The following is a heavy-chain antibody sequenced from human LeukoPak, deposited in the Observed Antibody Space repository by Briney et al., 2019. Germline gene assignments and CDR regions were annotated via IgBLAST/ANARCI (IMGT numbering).Heavy chain of an antibody. V-gene: IGHV5-51*01. CDR3: ARLDYYDSSGYSLVYYFDY. CDR1: GYSFTSYW. Sequence: GESLKISCKGSGYSFTSYWIGWVRQMPGKGLEWMGIIYPGDSDTRYSPSFQGQVTISADKSISTAYLQWSSLKASDTAMYYCARLDYYDSSGYSLVYYFDYWGQGTLVTVSS. D-gene: IGHD3-22*01. CDR2: IYPGDSDT. J-gene: IGHJ4*02.